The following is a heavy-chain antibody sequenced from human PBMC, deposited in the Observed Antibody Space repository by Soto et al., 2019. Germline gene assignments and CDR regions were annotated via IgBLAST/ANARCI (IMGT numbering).Heavy chain of an antibody. J-gene: IGHJ6*02. CDR3: ASEDSSSSYYYYYGMDV. CDR1: GFTVSSNY. Sequence: GGSLRLSCAASGFTVSSNYMSWVRQAPGKGLEWVSVIYSGGSTYYADSVKGRFTISRADSNDTLYLQMNSLRAEDTAVYYCASEDSSSSYYYYYGMDVWGQGTRVTVSS. CDR2: IYSGGST. V-gene: IGHV3-53*01. D-gene: IGHD6-6*01.